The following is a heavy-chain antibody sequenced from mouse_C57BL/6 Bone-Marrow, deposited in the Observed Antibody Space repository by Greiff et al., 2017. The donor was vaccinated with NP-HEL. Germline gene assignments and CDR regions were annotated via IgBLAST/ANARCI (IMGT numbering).Heavy chain of an antibody. J-gene: IGHJ1*03. CDR1: GYTFTSYW. V-gene: IGHV1-74*01. CDR3: AIEDYGSSYWYFDV. Sequence: QVQLQQPGAELVKPGASVKVSCKASGYTFTSYWMHWVKQRPGQGLEWSGRIHPSDSDTNYNQKFKGKATLTVDKSSNTAYMQLSSLTSEDSAVYYCAIEDYGSSYWYFDVWGTGTTVTVSS. D-gene: IGHD1-1*01. CDR2: IHPSDSDT.